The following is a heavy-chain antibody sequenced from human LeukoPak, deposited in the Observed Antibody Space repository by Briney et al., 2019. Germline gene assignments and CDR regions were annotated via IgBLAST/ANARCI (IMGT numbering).Heavy chain of an antibody. D-gene: IGHD3-10*01. V-gene: IGHV3-9*01. CDR2: ISWNSGSI. CDR1: GFTFDDYA. J-gene: IGHJ4*02. Sequence: GGSLRLSCAASGFTFDDYAMHWVRQAPGKGLEWVSGISWNSGSIGYADSVKGRFTISRDNAKNSLYLQMNSLRAEDTALYYCAKDGDTMVRGVITYFDYWGKGTLVTVSS. CDR3: AKDGDTMVRGVITYFDY.